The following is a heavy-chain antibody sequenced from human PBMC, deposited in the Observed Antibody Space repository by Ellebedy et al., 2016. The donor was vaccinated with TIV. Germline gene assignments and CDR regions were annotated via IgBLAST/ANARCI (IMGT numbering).Heavy chain of an antibody. CDR3: ARRGGGIRRRYYYYYGMDV. Sequence: GESLKISXKGSGYSFTSYWIGWVRQMPGKGLEWMGIIYPGDSDTRYSPSFQGQVTISADKSISTAYLQWSSLKASDTAMYYCARRGGGIRRRYYYYYGMDVWGQGTTVTVSS. D-gene: IGHD6-13*01. CDR2: IYPGDSDT. J-gene: IGHJ6*02. CDR1: GYSFTSYW. V-gene: IGHV5-51*01.